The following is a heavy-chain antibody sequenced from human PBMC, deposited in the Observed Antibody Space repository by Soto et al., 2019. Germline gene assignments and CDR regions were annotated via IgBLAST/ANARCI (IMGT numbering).Heavy chain of an antibody. J-gene: IGHJ4*02. D-gene: IGHD3-10*01. CDR2: VNPILSMS. CDR1: GDTFSFYS. V-gene: IGHV1-69*04. CDR3: ATSYGSGYRAFDY. Sequence: QVQLVQSGAEVKRPGSSVKVSCKASGDTFSFYSINWVRQAPGLGLEWMGRVNPILSMSNYAQRFQGRVTXTXDXXTSTAYMQLSDLRSEDTAMYYCATSYGSGYRAFDYWGQGALVTVSS.